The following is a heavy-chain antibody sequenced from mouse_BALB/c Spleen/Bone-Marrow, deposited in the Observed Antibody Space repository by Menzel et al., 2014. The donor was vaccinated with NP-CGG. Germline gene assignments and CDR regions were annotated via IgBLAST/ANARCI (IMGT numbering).Heavy chain of an antibody. CDR1: GFTFSSYA. V-gene: IGHV5-9-3*01. CDR2: ISSGGSYT. Sequence: EVQRVESGGGLAKPGGSLKLSCAASGFTFSSYAMSWVLQTPETRLEWVATISSGGSYTYYPDSVKGRFAISRDNAKNTLYLQMSSLRSEDTAMYYCARCGYDDFDYWGQGTTLTVSS. D-gene: IGHD2-2*01. CDR3: ARCGYDDFDY. J-gene: IGHJ2*01.